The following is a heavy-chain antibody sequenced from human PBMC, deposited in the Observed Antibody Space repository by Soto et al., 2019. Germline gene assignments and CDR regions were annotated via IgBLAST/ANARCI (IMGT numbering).Heavy chain of an antibody. CDR2: IYYSGST. D-gene: IGHD6-13*01. Sequence: QLQLQESGPGLVKPSETLSLTCTVSGGSISSSSYYWGWIRQPPGKGLEWIGSIYYSGSTYYNPSPKSRVTISVDTSKNPFSLKLSSVTAADTAVYYCASQQLVHYYYGMDVWGQGTTVTVSS. CDR3: ASQQLVHYYYGMDV. J-gene: IGHJ6*02. V-gene: IGHV4-39*01. CDR1: GGSISSSSYY.